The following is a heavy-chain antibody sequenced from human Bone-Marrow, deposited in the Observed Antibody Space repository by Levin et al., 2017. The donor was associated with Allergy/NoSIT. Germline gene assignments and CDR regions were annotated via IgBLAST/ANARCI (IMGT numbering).Heavy chain of an antibody. V-gene: IGHV4-59*13. CDR2: IYQTGST. D-gene: IGHD3-10*01. CDR1: GGSISGYF. Sequence: SETLSLTCTVSGGSISGYFWNWFRQPPGKGLEWIGYIYQTGSTYSNPSLESRLTISVDTSKNQFSLTLHSVTAADTAIYYCARGTGGDLFGLGSRSSRCDPWGQGTRVTVSS. J-gene: IGHJ5*02. CDR3: ARGTGGDLFGLGSRSSRCDP.